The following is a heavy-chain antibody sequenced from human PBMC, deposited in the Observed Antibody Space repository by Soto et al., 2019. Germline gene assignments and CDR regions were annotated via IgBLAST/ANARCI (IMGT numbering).Heavy chain of an antibody. CDR2: ISGSGGST. CDR3: AKGRGYCSSTSCYVGSDY. Sequence: EVQLLESGGGLVQPGGSLRLSCAASGFTFSSYAMSWVRQAPGKGLEWVSAISGSGGSTYYADSVKGRFTISRDNSKNTLYLQMNSLRAEGPAVYYCAKGRGYCSSTSCYVGSDYWGQGTLVTVSS. V-gene: IGHV3-23*01. CDR1: GFTFSSYA. D-gene: IGHD2-2*01. J-gene: IGHJ4*02.